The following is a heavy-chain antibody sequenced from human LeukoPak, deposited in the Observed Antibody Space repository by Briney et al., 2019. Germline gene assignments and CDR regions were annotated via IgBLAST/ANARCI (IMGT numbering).Heavy chain of an antibody. V-gene: IGHV3-7*01. Sequence: GGSLRLSCVGSGFTFSDYWMSWVRQAPGKGLEWVANIKQDGSEKDYVDALKGRFTISRDNAKNSLYLQMNSLRAEDTAVCYCARWLELMRNFDWWGQGTLVTVPS. J-gene: IGHJ4*02. CDR1: GFTFSDYW. CDR2: IKQDGSEK. CDR3: ARWLELMRNFDW. D-gene: IGHD5-24*01.